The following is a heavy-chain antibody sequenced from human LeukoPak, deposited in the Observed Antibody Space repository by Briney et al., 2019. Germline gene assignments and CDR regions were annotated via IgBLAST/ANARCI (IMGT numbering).Heavy chain of an antibody. V-gene: IGHV1-2*02. CDR2: INPNSGGT. D-gene: IGHD2-15*01. J-gene: IGHJ5*02. CDR3: ARGSRDGVVVAASWFDP. Sequence: GASVEVSCKASGYTFTCYYMHWLRQPPGQGLEWMGLINPNSGGTNYAQKFQGRVTMTRDTSISTAYMELSRLRSDDTAVYYCARGSRDGVVVAASWFDPWGQGTLVTVSS. CDR1: GYTFTCYY.